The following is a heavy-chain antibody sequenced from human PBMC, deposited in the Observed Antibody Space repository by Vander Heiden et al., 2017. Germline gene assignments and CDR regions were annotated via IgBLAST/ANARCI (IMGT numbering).Heavy chain of an antibody. J-gene: IGHJ4*02. CDR1: GVSISSSSYY. Sequence: QLQLQESGPGLVKPSETLSLTCTVSGVSISSSSYYWGWIRQPPGKGLEWIGSIYYSGSTHYNSSLKSRVTISVDTSKNQFSLKLTSVTAADTAVYYCARHHLRFPDYWGQGTLVTVSS. CDR2: IYYSGST. CDR3: ARHHLRFPDY. V-gene: IGHV4-39*01. D-gene: IGHD3-3*01.